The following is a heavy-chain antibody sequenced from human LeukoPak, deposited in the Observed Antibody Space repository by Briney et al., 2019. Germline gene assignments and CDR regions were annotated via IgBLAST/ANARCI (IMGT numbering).Heavy chain of an antibody. CDR3: ARGDGGSFDY. J-gene: IGHJ4*02. V-gene: IGHV3-21*01. CDR2: ISGSSSYI. CDR1: GFTFSSYN. Sequence: GGSLRLSCAASGFTFSSYNMNWVRQAPGKGLEWVSSISGSSSYIFYADSVKGRFTISRDNAKNSLYLQRNSLRAEDTAVYYCARGDGGSFDYWGQGTLVTVSS. D-gene: IGHD2-21*02.